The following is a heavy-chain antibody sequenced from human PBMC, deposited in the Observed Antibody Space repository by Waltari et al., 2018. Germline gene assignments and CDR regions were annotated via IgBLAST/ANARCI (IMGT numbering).Heavy chain of an antibody. CDR2: ISPNSIST. Sequence: EVQLLESGGGLVQPGGSLRLSCTASGLSFSTYGMTWVRQAPGKGLEWVSSISPNSISTYYAESVKGRFTIARDNSKSTVILQLSSLRVEDTAIYYCAKGQGGRRWYFDYWGQGSQVTVSS. V-gene: IGHV3-23*01. CDR3: AKGQGGRRWYFDY. J-gene: IGHJ4*02. CDR1: GLSFSTYG. D-gene: IGHD3-16*01.